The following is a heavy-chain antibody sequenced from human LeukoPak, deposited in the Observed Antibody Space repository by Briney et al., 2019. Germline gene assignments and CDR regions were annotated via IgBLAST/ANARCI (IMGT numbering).Heavy chain of an antibody. CDR3: ARHSSSSWWY. V-gene: IGHV3-21*01. D-gene: IGHD6-13*01. CDR2: ISSSSSYI. Sequence: GGSLRLSCAASGFTVSSYEMSWGRQAPGKGLEWVSSISSSSSYIYYADSVKGRFTISRDNAKNSLYLQMNSLRAEDTAVYYCARHSSSSWWYWGQGTLVTVSS. J-gene: IGHJ4*02. CDR1: GFTVSSYE.